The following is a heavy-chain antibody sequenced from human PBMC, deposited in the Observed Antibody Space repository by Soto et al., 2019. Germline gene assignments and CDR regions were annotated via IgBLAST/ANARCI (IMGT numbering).Heavy chain of an antibody. V-gene: IGHV1-8*01. CDR2: MNPNSGNT. CDR3: ARGVITFGGVIAPYYYYYMDV. J-gene: IGHJ6*03. Sequence: GASVKVSCKASGYTFTSYDINWVRQATGQGLEWMGWMNPNSGNTGYAQKFQGRVTMTRNTSISTAYMELSSLRSEDTAVYYCARGVITFGGVIAPYYYYYMDVWGKGTTVTV. D-gene: IGHD3-16*02. CDR1: GYTFTSYD.